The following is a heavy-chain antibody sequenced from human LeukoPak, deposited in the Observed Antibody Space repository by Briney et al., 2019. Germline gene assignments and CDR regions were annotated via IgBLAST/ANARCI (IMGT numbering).Heavy chain of an antibody. CDR1: GFTFSSYA. D-gene: IGHD2-2*01. V-gene: IGHV3-30*02. CDR3: AKDCGTSCYFDY. CDR2: IRYDGSNK. Sequence: PGGSLRLSCAASGFTFSSYAMHWVRQAPGKGLEWVAFIRYDGSNKYYADSVKGRFTISRDNSKNTLCLQMNSLRAEDTAVYYCAKDCGTSCYFDYWGQGTLVTVSS. J-gene: IGHJ4*02.